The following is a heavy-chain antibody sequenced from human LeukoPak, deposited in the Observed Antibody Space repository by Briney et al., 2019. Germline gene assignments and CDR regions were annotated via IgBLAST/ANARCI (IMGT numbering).Heavy chain of an antibody. CDR1: GGTLSSYA. Sequence: SVKVSCKASGGTLSSYAISWVRQAPGQGLEWTGEIIPIFGTANYAQKFQGRVTITADESTSTAYMELSSLRSEDTAVYYCARVLEWSLLAADAFDIWGQGTMVTVTS. J-gene: IGHJ3*02. D-gene: IGHD3-3*01. CDR2: IIPIFGTA. V-gene: IGHV1-69*13. CDR3: ARVLEWSLLAADAFDI.